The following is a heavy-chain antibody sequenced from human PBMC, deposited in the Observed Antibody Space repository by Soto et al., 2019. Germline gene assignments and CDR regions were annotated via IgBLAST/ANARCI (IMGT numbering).Heavy chain of an antibody. Sequence: QLQLVQSGAEVKKPGSSVKVSCKASGGTFSSYAISWVRQAPGHGLEWMGGIIPIFGTANYAQKFQGRVTITADKSTSTAYMELSSLRSEDTAVYYCALDEDYGDYVTYYYYGMDVWGQGTPVTVSS. CDR1: GGTFSSYA. CDR2: IIPIFGTA. V-gene: IGHV1-69*06. D-gene: IGHD4-17*01. J-gene: IGHJ6*02. CDR3: ALDEDYGDYVTYYYYGMDV.